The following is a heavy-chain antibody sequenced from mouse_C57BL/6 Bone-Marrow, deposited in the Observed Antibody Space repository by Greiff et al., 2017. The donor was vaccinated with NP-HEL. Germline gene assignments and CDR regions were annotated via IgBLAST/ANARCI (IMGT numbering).Heavy chain of an antibody. V-gene: IGHV1-43*01. CDR2: INPSTGGT. D-gene: IGHD4-1*01. J-gene: IGHJ1*03. CDR1: GYSFTGYY. CDR3: ASRGGTWYFDV. Sequence: EVQLQQSGPELVKPGASVKISCKASGYSFTGYYMHWVKQSSEKSLEWIGEINPSTGGTSYNQKFKGKATLTVDKSSSTAYMQLKSLTSEDSAVYYCASRGGTWYFDVWGTGTTVTVSS.